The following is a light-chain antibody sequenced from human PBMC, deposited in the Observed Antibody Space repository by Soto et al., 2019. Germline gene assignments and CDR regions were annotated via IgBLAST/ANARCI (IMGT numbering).Light chain of an antibody. CDR2: DDS. J-gene: IGLJ1*01. CDR1: DIGRKG. Sequence: SYELTQPPSVSVALGQTARITCGGNDIGRKGVHWYQKKPGQAPVLVVYDDSDRPSGIPERFSGSNSGNTATLTISRVEAGDEADYHCQVWDSSSDHPYVFGTGTKLTVL. V-gene: IGLV3-21*02. CDR3: QVWDSSSDHPYV.